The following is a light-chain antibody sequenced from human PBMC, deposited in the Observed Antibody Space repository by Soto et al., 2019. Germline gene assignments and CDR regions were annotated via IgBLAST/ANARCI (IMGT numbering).Light chain of an antibody. CDR1: SSDIGGFGL. V-gene: IGLV2-23*01. J-gene: IGLJ1*01. CDR3: CAYAGGDHLFV. Sequence: QSALAQPASVSGSPGQSITISCTGSSSDIGGFGLVSWYRYHPGEAPDLIIFEGYKRPSGVSSRFSGSKSGNTASLTISGLQADDEADYYCCAYAGGDHLFVFGAGTKVTVL. CDR2: EGY.